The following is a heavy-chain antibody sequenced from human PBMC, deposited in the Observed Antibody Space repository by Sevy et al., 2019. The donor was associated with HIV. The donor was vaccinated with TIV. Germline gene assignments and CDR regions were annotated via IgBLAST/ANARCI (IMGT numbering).Heavy chain of an antibody. CDR1: GGSFSGYY. D-gene: IGHD4-4*01. CDR3: ARRNDYSNLRGLYYYYYGMDV. V-gene: IGHV4-34*01. Sequence: SDTLSLTCAVYGGSFSGYYWNWIRQPPGKGLEWIGEINHSGSTNYNPSLKSRVTISVDTSKNQFSLKLSSVTAADTAVYYCARRNDYSNLRGLYYYYYGMDVWGQGTTVTVSS. J-gene: IGHJ6*02. CDR2: INHSGST.